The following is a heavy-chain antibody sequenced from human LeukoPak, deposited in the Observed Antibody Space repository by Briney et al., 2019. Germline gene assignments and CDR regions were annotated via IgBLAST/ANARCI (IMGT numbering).Heavy chain of an antibody. D-gene: IGHD4-17*01. V-gene: IGHV3-48*04. J-gene: IGHJ4*02. CDR2: ISSSSSTI. CDR1: GFTFSSYS. CDR3: ARESTVTTDY. Sequence: GGSLRLSCAASGFTFSSYSMNWVRQAPGKGLEWVSYISSSSSTIHYADSVKGRFTISRDNAKNSLYLQMNSLRAEDTAVYYCARESTVTTDYWGQGTLVTVSS.